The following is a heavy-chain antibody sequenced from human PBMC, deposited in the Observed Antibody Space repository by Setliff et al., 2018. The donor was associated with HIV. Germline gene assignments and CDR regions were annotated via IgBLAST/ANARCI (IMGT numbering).Heavy chain of an antibody. V-gene: IGHV4-59*08. CDR3: ARHSPSDY. CDR2: IHNSAST. CDR1: GDSISTDY. J-gene: IGHJ4*02. Sequence: PSETLSLTCTVSGDSISTDYWTWIRQPPGKGLEWIGYIHNSASTSYNPSLKSRVTISVDTSKDQFYLKLSSVTAADTAVDYCARHSPSDYWGQGTLVTVSS.